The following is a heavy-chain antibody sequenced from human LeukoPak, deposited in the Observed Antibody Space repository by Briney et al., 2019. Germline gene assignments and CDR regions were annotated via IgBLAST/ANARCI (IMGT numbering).Heavy chain of an antibody. Sequence: PGGSLRLSCAASGFTFSSYAMSWVRQAPGKGLEWVSAISGSGGSTYYADSVKGRFTISRDNSKKTLYLQMDSLRAEDTAVYYCARNFYGSDGYYYESVCFDYWGQGTLVTVSS. CDR1: GFTFSSYA. CDR2: ISGSGGST. V-gene: IGHV3-23*01. D-gene: IGHD3-22*01. CDR3: ARNFYGSDGYYYESVCFDY. J-gene: IGHJ4*02.